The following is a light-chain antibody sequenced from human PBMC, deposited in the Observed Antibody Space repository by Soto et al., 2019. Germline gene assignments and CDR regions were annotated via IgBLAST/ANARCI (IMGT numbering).Light chain of an antibody. CDR3: QSYDSSLIGSV. CDR1: SANIGAGFD. V-gene: IGLV1-40*01. Sequence: QPVLTQPPSLSGAPGQRVTISCTGSSANIGAGFDVHWYQHLPRAAPKLLIYANSNRPSGVPDRFSGSKSGNSASLAITGLQTEDEADYYCQSYDSSLIGSVFGGGTKLTVL. J-gene: IGLJ2*01. CDR2: ANS.